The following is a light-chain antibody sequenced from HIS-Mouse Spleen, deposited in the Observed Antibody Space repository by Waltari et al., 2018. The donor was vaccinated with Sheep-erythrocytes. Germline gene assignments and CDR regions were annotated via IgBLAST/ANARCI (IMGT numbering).Light chain of an antibody. Sequence: SYELTQPPSVSVSPGQTASITCSGDKLGDKYACWYQQKPGQSPVLVIYQESKRPSGIHVRFSGSNSGNTATLTISGTQAMDEADYYCQAWDSSTVVFGGGTKLTVL. V-gene: IGLV3-1*01. CDR1: KLGDKY. CDR2: QES. CDR3: QAWDSSTVV. J-gene: IGLJ2*01.